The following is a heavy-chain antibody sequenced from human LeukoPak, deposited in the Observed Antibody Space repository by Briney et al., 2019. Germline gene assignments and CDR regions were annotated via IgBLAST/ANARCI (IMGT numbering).Heavy chain of an antibody. CDR1: GYTFIGHY. V-gene: IGHV1-2*02. D-gene: IGHD5-12*01. CDR2: INPNTGDT. Sequence: GASVKVSCKASGYTFIGHYMHWVRQAPGQGLEWMGWINPNTGDTNFAQKFQGRVTMTRDTSIAAAYLELSRLNSDDTAVYYCATGSKGLRFNYYFDYWGQGTLVTVSS. J-gene: IGHJ4*02. CDR3: ATGSKGLRFNYYFDY.